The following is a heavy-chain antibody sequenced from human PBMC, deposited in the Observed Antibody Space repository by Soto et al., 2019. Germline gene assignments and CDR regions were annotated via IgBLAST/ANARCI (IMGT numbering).Heavy chain of an antibody. V-gene: IGHV3-21*06. D-gene: IGHD2-15*01. CDR1: GFILSSYS. Sequence: GGSLRLSCAASGFILSSYSMNWIRQAPGKGLEWVSFVDRSSNHIHYADSVKGRFTISRDNAKNSLYLQMNSLRAEDTAVYYCARDQGYCSRGTCYPDAFDIWGQGTVVTVSS. CDR2: VDRSSNHI. J-gene: IGHJ3*02. CDR3: ARDQGYCSRGTCYPDAFDI.